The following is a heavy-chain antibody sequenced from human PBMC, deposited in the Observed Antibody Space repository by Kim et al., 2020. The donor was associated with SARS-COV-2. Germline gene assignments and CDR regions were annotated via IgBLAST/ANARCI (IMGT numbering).Heavy chain of an antibody. CDR2: ISGSGGST. CDR1: GFTFSSYA. Sequence: GGSLRLSCAASGFTFSSYAMYWVRQAPGKGLEWVSAISGSGGSTYYTDSVKGRFTISRDKSKNTLYLQMDSLRADDTAVYYCAKDREPHYYDNSGWPTWFDPWGQGTLVTVSS. D-gene: IGHD3-22*01. CDR3: AKDREPHYYDNSGWPTWFDP. J-gene: IGHJ5*02. V-gene: IGHV3-23*01.